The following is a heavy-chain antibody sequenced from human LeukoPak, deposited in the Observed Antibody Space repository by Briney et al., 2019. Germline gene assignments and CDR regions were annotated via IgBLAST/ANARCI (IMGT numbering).Heavy chain of an antibody. V-gene: IGHV3-7*03. CDR1: GFNLSNFW. J-gene: IGHJ4*02. Sequence: QTGGSLRLSCAVSGFNLSNFWMTWVRQATGKGLEWVANIKEDGSEKYYVDSVKGRFTISRDNAKNSAYLQLNSLRVEDTAMYYCARSVEGSFDYWGQGTLVTVSS. CDR3: ARSVEGSFDY. D-gene: IGHD6-19*01. CDR2: IKEDGSEK.